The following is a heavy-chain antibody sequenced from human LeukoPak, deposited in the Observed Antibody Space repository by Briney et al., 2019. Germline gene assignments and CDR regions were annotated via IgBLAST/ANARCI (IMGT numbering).Heavy chain of an antibody. CDR2: IYSGDIT. Sequence: PGGSLRLSCAASGFTVSSNYMSWVRQAPGKGLEWVSVIYSGDITYYADSVKGRFTISRDNSKNTLSLQMNSLRAEDMAVYYCARECYYGSGSYSISYAFDIWGQGTMVTVSS. D-gene: IGHD3-10*01. V-gene: IGHV3-53*01. CDR3: ARECYYGSGSYSISYAFDI. CDR1: GFTVSSNY. J-gene: IGHJ3*02.